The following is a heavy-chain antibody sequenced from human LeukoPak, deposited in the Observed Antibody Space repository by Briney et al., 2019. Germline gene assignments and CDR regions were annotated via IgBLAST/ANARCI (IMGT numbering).Heavy chain of an antibody. Sequence: PGGSLRLSCSASAFTFSAFAMHWVRQAPAKGLGYVSAINSNGRSTYYADSMKGRVTISRDNSKNTVYLQMISLRPEDAAVYYCVKEMATSTSPFDYWGQGTLVTVSS. J-gene: IGHJ4*02. CDR2: INSNGRST. V-gene: IGHV3-64D*09. CDR1: AFTFSAFA. CDR3: VKEMATSTSPFDY. D-gene: IGHD5-24*01.